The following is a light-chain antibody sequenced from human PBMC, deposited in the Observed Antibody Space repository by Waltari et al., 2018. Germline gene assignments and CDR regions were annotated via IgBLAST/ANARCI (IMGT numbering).Light chain of an antibody. CDR3: LQDSNYPRT. V-gene: IGKV1-6*01. Sequence: AIQMTQSPSSLSASIGDRVTITCRASQGIRDDLTWYQLSPGKAPKLLIYSASTLESGVPSRFSGSGYGTDFTLTISSLQPGDFATYYCLQDSNYPRTFGQGTRVEIK. CDR1: QGIRDD. CDR2: SAS. J-gene: IGKJ1*01.